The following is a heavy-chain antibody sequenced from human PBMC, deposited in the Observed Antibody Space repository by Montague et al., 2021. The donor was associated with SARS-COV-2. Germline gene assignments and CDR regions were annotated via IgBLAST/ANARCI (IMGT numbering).Heavy chain of an antibody. D-gene: IGHD6-13*01. Sequence: SETLSLTCTVSGGSISSSSYYWGWIRQPPGKGLEWIGSIYYSGSTHYNPSLKSRVTISVDTSKNQFSLKLSSVTAADTAVYYCARHLKVPYYIAAAGAHDYWGQGTLVTVSS. CDR1: GGSISSSSYY. V-gene: IGHV4-39*01. J-gene: IGHJ4*02. CDR2: IYYSGST. CDR3: ARHLKVPYYIAAAGAHDY.